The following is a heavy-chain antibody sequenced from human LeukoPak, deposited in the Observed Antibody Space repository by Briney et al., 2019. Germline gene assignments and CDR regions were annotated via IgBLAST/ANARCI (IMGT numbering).Heavy chain of an antibody. Sequence: ASVKVSCKASGGTFSSYAISWVRQAPGQGLEWMGGIIPISGTANYAQKFQGRGTINADKSTSTAYMELSSLRSEDTAVYYCARDRVPGQGAVGYWGQGTVVTVSS. D-gene: IGHD1-26*01. CDR3: ARDRVPGQGAVGY. J-gene: IGHJ4*02. CDR2: IIPISGTA. V-gene: IGHV1-69*06. CDR1: GGTFSSYA.